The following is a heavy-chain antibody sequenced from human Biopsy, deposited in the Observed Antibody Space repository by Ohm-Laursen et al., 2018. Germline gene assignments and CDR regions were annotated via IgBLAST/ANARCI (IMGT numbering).Heavy chain of an antibody. CDR2: INQAGTT. V-gene: IGHV4-34*08. CDR3: GNEVHGRDY. Sequence: GTLSLTCAVFGKTFSDYQWSWIRQPPGKGREWIGQINQAGTTNGNPSLKSRVSISADASKYDFSLRLTSVTAADAAVYLCGNEVHGRDYWGLGAQVTVSS. CDR1: GKTFSDYQ. J-gene: IGHJ4*02. D-gene: IGHD2-15*01.